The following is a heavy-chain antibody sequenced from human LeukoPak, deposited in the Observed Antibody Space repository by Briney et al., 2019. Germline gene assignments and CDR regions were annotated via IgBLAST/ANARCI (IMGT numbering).Heavy chain of an antibody. D-gene: IGHD5-18*01. CDR3: ARVVGYSYGGDYYFDY. V-gene: IGHV1-3*01. CDR1: GYTLTSYA. Sequence: GASVKVSCKASGYTLTSYAMHWVRQAPGQRLEWMGWINAGDGNTKYSQKFQGRVTITRDTSASTAYMELSSLRSEDTAVYYCARVVGYSYGGDYYFDYWGQGTLVTVSS. J-gene: IGHJ4*02. CDR2: INAGDGNT.